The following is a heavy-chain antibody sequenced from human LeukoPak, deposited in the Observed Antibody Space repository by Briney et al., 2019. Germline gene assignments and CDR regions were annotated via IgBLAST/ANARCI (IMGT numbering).Heavy chain of an antibody. J-gene: IGHJ4*02. D-gene: IGHD2-2*01. CDR1: GFTFSSYA. V-gene: IGHV3-23*01. CDR2: ISGSGGST. Sequence: PGGSLRLSCAASGFTFSSYAMSWVRQAPGKGLEWVLAISGSGGSTYYADSVKGRFTISRDNSKNTLYLQMNSLRAEDTAVYYCAKDRTVVVPAAITPDYWGQGTLVTVSS. CDR3: AKDRTVVVPAAITPDY.